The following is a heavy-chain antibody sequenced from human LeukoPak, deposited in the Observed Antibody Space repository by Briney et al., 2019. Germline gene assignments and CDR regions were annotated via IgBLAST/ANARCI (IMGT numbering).Heavy chain of an antibody. CDR2: ISGSGGST. Sequence: GGSLRLSCAASGFTFSSYAMSWVRQAPGKGLEWGSAISGSGGSTCYADSVKGRFTISRDNSKNTLYLQMNSLRAEDTAVYYCAQTGNYYDSSGYPLFDIWGQGTMVTVSS. CDR1: GFTFSSYA. CDR3: AQTGNYYDSSGYPLFDI. J-gene: IGHJ3*02. D-gene: IGHD3-22*01. V-gene: IGHV3-23*01.